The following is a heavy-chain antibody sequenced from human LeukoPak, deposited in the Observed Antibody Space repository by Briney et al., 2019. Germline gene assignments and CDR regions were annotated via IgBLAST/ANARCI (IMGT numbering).Heavy chain of an antibody. CDR1: GFTFSSYA. D-gene: IGHD6-6*01. V-gene: IGHV3-30*04. Sequence: GGSLRLSCAASGFTFSSYAMHWVRQAPGKGLEWVAVISYDGSNKYYADSVKGRFTISRDNSKNTLYLQMNSLRAEDTAVYYCAKDQKYSSSSYLDYWGQGTLVTVSS. CDR3: AKDQKYSSSSYLDY. J-gene: IGHJ4*02. CDR2: ISYDGSNK.